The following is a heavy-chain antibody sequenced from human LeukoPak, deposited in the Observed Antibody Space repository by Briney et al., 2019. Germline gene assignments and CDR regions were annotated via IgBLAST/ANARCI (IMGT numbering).Heavy chain of an antibody. CDR2: IYYSGST. Sequence: SETLSLTCTVSGGSVRSDSNYWSWIRQPPGKGLEWIGYIYYSGSTNYNPSLKSRVTISVDTSKNQFSLKLGSVTAADTAVYYCARVGGSGSYYYAMDVWGQGTTVTVSS. CDR3: ARVGGSGSYYYAMDV. J-gene: IGHJ6*02. V-gene: IGHV4-61*01. D-gene: IGHD3-10*01. CDR1: GGSVRSDSNY.